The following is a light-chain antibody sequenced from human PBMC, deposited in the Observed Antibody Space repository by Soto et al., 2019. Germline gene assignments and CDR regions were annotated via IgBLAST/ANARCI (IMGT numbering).Light chain of an antibody. CDR3: QQYGDSRWT. CDR2: SAS. J-gene: IGKJ1*01. CDR1: QSVTSSF. Sequence: EIVMTQSPATLSVSPGERATLSCRASQSVTSSFLAWYQQKPGQAPRLLIYSASHRATGIPDRFSGSESGTDFTLTISRLEPEDFAVYYCQQYGDSRWTFGQGAKV. V-gene: IGKV3-20*01.